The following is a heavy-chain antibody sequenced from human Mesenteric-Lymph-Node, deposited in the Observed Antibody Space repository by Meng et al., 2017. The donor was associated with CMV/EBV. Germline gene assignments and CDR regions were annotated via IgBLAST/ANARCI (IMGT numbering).Heavy chain of an antibody. J-gene: IGHJ4*02. CDR3: ARVGMATRVFDY. D-gene: IGHD5-24*01. CDR2: IYYSGST. Sequence: GSLRLSCTVSGGSISSYYWSWIRQPPGKGLEWIGYIYYSGSTNYNPSLKSRVTISVDTSKNQFSLKLSSVTAADTAVYYCARVGMATRVFDYWGQGTLVTVSS. V-gene: IGHV4-59*01. CDR1: GGSISSYY.